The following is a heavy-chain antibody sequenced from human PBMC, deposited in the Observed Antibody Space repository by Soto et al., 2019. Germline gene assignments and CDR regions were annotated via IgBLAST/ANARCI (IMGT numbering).Heavy chain of an antibody. J-gene: IGHJ4*02. D-gene: IGHD3-9*01. V-gene: IGHV3-9*01. Sequence: EVQLVESGGGLVQPGRSLRLSCAASGFTFDDYAMHWVRQAPGKGLEWVSGISWNSGSIGYAESVKGRFTISRDNAKNSLYLQMNSLRAEDTALYYCAKDIGDFDWEYYFDYWGQGTLVTVSS. CDR3: AKDIGDFDWEYYFDY. CDR2: ISWNSGSI. CDR1: GFTFDDYA.